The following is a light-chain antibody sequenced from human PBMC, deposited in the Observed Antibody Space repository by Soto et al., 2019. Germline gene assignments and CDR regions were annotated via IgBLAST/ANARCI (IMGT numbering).Light chain of an antibody. Sequence: EIVLTQSPAILSLSPGERATLSCRASQSVSRNLVWYQQKPGQAPRLLIYDASNRATGIPARFSGSGSGTDFTLTISSLEPEDFAVYYCQQYGSSPPYTFGQGTKLEIK. V-gene: IGKV3-11*01. CDR3: QQYGSSPPYT. J-gene: IGKJ2*01. CDR2: DAS. CDR1: QSVSRN.